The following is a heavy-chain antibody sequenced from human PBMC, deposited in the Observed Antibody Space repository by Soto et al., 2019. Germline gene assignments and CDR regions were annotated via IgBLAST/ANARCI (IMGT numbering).Heavy chain of an antibody. CDR1: GFTFSTYA. CDR2: ISRDAYDI. J-gene: IGHJ3*02. CDR3: AHPRGYGVFDAYDI. D-gene: IGHD4-17*01. V-gene: IGHV3-23*01. Sequence: PGGSLRLSCAASGFTFSTYAMSWVRQAPGKGLEWVSAISRDAYDIYYADSVKGRFTISRDNSNHMLYLQMNSLRTEDTAVYYCAHPRGYGVFDAYDIWGQGAMVTVSS.